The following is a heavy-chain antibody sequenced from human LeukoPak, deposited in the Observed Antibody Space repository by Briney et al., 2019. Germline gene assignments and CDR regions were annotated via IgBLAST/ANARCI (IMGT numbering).Heavy chain of an antibody. CDR2: IYYSGST. D-gene: IGHD2-2*01. J-gene: IGHJ6*03. CDR1: GGSIGSSSYY. CDR3: ARLRVVPAASRGYYMDV. V-gene: IGHV4-39*01. Sequence: SETLSLTCTVSGGSIGSSSYYWGWIRQPPGKGLEWIGSIYYSGSTYYNPSLKSRVTISVDTSKNQFSLKLSSVTAADTAVYYCARLRVVPAASRGYYMDVWGKGTTVTISS.